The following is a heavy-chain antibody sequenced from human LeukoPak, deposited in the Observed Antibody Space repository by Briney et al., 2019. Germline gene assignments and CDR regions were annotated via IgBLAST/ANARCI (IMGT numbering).Heavy chain of an antibody. V-gene: IGHV3-48*04. J-gene: IGHJ4*02. D-gene: IGHD1-26*01. Sequence: PGGSLRLSCAASGFTFSSYNINWVRQAPGKGLEWVSYISSSRRTISYADSVKGRFTISRDNAKNSLYLQMNSLRAEDTAVYYCARWAGAILTDYWGQGTLVTVSS. CDR3: ARWAGAILTDY. CDR1: GFTFSSYN. CDR2: ISSSRRTI.